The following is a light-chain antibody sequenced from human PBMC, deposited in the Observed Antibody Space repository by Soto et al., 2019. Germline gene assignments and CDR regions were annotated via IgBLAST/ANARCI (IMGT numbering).Light chain of an antibody. CDR3: SSYTSTNTGV. Sequence: QSALTQPPSVSGSPGQSITISCTGTSSDGDSYNYVSWYQHHPGKAPKLIMYDVSYRPSGVSNRFSGSKSGNTAFLTISGLQSEDEADYYCSSYTSTNTGVFGSGTKLTVL. CDR2: DVS. J-gene: IGLJ1*01. V-gene: IGLV2-14*03. CDR1: SSDGDSYNY.